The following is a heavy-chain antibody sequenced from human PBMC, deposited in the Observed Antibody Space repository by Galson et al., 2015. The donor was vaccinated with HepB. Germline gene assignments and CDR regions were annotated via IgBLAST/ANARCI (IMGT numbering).Heavy chain of an antibody. CDR3: ARDYDYFDY. D-gene: IGHD3-3*01. V-gene: IGHV1-3*01. CDR1: GYTFTSYA. Sequence: SVKVSCKASGYTFTSYAMHWVRQAPGQRLEWMGWINAGYGNTKYSQQFQGRVTITRDTSASTAYMELSSLRSEDTAVYYCARDYDYFDYWGQGTLVTVSS. CDR2: INAGYGNT. J-gene: IGHJ4*02.